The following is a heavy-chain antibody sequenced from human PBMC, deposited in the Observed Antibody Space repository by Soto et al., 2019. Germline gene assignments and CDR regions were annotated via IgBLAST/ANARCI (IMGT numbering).Heavy chain of an antibody. D-gene: IGHD3-22*01. CDR1: GGSISSYY. CDR3: ARSDYDSSGYYSEGPFNWFDP. CDR2: IYYSGST. V-gene: IGHV4-59*01. J-gene: IGHJ5*02. Sequence: PSETLSLTCTVSGGSISSYYWSWIRQPPGKGLEWIGYIYYSGSTNYNPSLKSRVTISVDTSKNQFSPKLSSVTAADTAVYYCARSDYDSSGYYSEGPFNWFDPCGQGILVTVSS.